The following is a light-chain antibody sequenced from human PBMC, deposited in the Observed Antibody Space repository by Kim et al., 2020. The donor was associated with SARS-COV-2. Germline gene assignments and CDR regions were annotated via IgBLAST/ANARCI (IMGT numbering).Light chain of an antibody. CDR1: QDISHY. CDR2: AAS. Sequence: DIQMTQSPPSLSASVGDRVTITCRASQDISHYLVWFQHKPGKAPNLLIYAASALHSEVPSRFSGSGAGTDFTLTISSLQPEDVATYYCQSYNSATWTFGQGTKLEI. V-gene: IGKV1-27*01. CDR3: QSYNSATWT. J-gene: IGKJ1*01.